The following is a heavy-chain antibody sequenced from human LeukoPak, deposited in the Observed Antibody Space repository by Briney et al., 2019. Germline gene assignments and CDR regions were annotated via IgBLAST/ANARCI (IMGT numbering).Heavy chain of an antibody. J-gene: IGHJ3*02. CDR3: AREVDIVVVPAAPSDAFDI. CDR1: EFTFNNAW. V-gene: IGHV3-21*01. D-gene: IGHD2-2*01. Sequence: PGGSLRLSCAASEFTFNNAWMSWVRQAPGKGLEWVSSISSSSSYIYYADSVKGRFTISRDNAKNSLYLQMNSLRAEDTAVYYCAREVDIVVVPAAPSDAFDIWGQGTMVTVSS. CDR2: ISSSSSYI.